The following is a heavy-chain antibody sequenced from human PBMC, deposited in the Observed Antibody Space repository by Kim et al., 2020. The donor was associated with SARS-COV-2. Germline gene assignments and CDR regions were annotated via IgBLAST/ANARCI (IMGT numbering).Heavy chain of an antibody. V-gene: IGHV4-34*01. J-gene: IGHJ6*02. CDR2: INHSGST. Sequence: SETLSLTCAVYGGSFSGYYWSWIRQPPGKGLEWIGEINHSGSTKYNPSLKSRATISVDTSKNQFSLKLTSVTAADTAVYYCANLRIYYYGWWSYTSVAMDVWGQGTTVTVSS. D-gene: IGHD3-10*01. CDR3: ANLRIYYYGWWSYTSVAMDV. CDR1: GGSFSGYY.